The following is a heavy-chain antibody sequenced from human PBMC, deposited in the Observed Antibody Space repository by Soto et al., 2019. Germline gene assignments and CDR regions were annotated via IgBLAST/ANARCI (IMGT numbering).Heavy chain of an antibody. V-gene: IGHV3-9*01. CDR3: AKSGNRHYDFWSDY. D-gene: IGHD3-3*01. CDR2: ISWNSGKI. Sequence: VQLVESGGGLIQPGWSLRLSCAASGFTFGDYAMHWVRQTPGKGLEWVSGISWNSGKIGYADSVKGRFTISRDNARNSLYLQMHSLRVEDTAFYYCAKSGNRHYDFWSDYWDQGTLVTVSS. CDR1: GFTFGDYA. J-gene: IGHJ4*02.